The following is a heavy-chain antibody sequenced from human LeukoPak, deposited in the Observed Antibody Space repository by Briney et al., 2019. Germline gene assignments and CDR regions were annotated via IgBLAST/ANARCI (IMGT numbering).Heavy chain of an antibody. V-gene: IGHV4-34*01. D-gene: IGHD2-15*01. CDR3: AREYCSDVSCHDNWFDP. CDR1: DGSFSSYY. J-gene: IGHJ5*02. Sequence: SETLSLTCAVYDGSFSSYYWTWIRQSPGKGLEWIGEINHSGSTNFNPSLRSRVTISLDTSKNQFSLRLSSVTAAGTAVYYCAREYCSDVSCHDNWFDPWGQGTLVIVSS. CDR2: INHSGST.